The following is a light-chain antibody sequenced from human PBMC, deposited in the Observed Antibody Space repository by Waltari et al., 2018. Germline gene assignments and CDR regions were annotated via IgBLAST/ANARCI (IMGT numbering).Light chain of an antibody. Sequence: DVVMTQSPLSLPVTLGQPASISCRSSQSLVHSDGNTYLNWFPQRPGQSPRRLLYKVFEQGAGVPDRFSGSGSGSDFTLEISRGEAEDVVVYYCMQATHWPALSFGGGTKVEIK. CDR2: KVF. CDR1: QSLVHSDGNTY. J-gene: IGKJ4*01. CDR3: MQATHWPALS. V-gene: IGKV2-30*02.